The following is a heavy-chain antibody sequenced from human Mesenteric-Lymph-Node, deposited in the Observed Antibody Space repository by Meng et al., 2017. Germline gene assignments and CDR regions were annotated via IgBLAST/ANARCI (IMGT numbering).Heavy chain of an antibody. CDR2: INPSGGST. CDR3: AREIGELRAFDI. D-gene: IGHD3-10*01. J-gene: IGHJ3*02. Sequence: ASVKVSCKASGYTFTSYDINWVRQATGQGLEWMGIINPSGGSTSYAQKFQGRVTMTRDTSTSTVYMELSSLRSEDTAVYYCAREIGELRAFDIWGQGTMVTVSS. CDR1: GYTFTSYD. V-gene: IGHV1-46*01.